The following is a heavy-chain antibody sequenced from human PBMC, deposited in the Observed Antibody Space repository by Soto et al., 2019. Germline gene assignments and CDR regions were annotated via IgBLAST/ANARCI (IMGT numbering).Heavy chain of an antibody. D-gene: IGHD2-15*01. J-gene: IGHJ4*02. CDR1: GYTFTSYY. CDR3: ARGVVRYCSGGSCPGGY. V-gene: IGHV1-46*01. Sequence: QVLLVQSGAEVKKPGASVKVSCKASGYTFTSYYMHWVRQASGQGLEWMGLMNPSGGSTTYPQKFQGRVTMSRDTSTSRVYKELSSLRSEDTAVYYCARGVVRYCSGGSCPGGYWGQGTLVTVSS. CDR2: MNPSGGST.